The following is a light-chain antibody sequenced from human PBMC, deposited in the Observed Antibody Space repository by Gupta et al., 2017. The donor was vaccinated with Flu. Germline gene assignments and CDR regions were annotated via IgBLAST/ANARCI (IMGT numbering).Light chain of an antibody. Sequence: EIVMTQSPATLSVSPGERATLSCRASQSVSSTLAWYQQKPGQAPRLLIYGASTRASGIPVRFRGSGSGTEFTLTISSLQSEDFAVYYCQQYNTWPRTFGGGTKVEIK. J-gene: IGKJ4*01. CDR2: GAS. V-gene: IGKV3D-15*01. CDR1: QSVSST. CDR3: QQYNTWPRT.